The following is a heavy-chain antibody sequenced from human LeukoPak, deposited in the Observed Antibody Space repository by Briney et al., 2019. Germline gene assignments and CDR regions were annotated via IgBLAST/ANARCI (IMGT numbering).Heavy chain of an antibody. J-gene: IGHJ5*02. CDR2: TYYSGST. CDR1: GGSISSSSYY. V-gene: IGHV4-39*01. CDR3: ARHSLGRGVGATRWFDP. Sequence: SETLSLTCTVSGGSISSSSYYWGWIRQPPGKGLEWIGSTYYSGSTYYNPSLKSRVTISVDTSKNQFSLKLSSVTAADTAVYYCARHSLGRGVGATRWFDPWGQGTLVTVSS. D-gene: IGHD1-26*01.